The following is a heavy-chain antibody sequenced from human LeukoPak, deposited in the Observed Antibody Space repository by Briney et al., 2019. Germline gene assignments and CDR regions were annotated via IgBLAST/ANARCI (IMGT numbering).Heavy chain of an antibody. CDR1: GFTFSSYS. V-gene: IGHV3-21*01. CDR3: ARGGYSGNLDY. D-gene: IGHD1-26*01. Sequence: GGSLRLSCAASGFTFSSYSMNWVRQAPGKGLEWVSSNSSSSSYKYYADSVKGRFIISRDNAKNSLYLQMNSLRAEDTAVYYCARGGYSGNLDYWGQGTLVTVSS. CDR2: NSSSSSYK. J-gene: IGHJ4*02.